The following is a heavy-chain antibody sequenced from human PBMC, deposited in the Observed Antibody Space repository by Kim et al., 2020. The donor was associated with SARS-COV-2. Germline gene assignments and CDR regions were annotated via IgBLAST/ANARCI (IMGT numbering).Heavy chain of an antibody. D-gene: IGHD6-19*01. Sequence: GGSLRLSCAASGFTFSSYAMSWVRQAPGKGLEWVSAISGSGGSTYYADSVKGRFTISRDNSKNTLYLQMNSLRAEDTAVYYCAARIAGAGFFDYWGQGTLVTVSS. CDR1: GFTFSSYA. V-gene: IGHV3-23*01. CDR2: ISGSGGST. CDR3: AARIAGAGFFDY. J-gene: IGHJ4*02.